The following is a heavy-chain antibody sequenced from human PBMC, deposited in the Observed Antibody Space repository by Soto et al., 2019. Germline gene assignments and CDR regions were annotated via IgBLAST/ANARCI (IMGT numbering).Heavy chain of an antibody. J-gene: IGHJ4*02. CDR1: GESFSGYR. Sequence: SETLSLTCAVYGESFSGYRWTWIRQAPGKGLEWIGEINHSGSTNYNPSLKSRVTISIDTSENQFSLKLRSVTAADTAVYYCSRNRKSDYWGQGTLVTVSS. V-gene: IGHV4-34*01. CDR2: INHSGST. CDR3: SRNRKSDY.